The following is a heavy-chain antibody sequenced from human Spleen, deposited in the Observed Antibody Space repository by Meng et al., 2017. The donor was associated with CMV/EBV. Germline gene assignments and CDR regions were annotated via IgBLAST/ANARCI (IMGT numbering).Heavy chain of an antibody. V-gene: IGHV4-39*01. CDR3: ARPPERGYSGSYNDAFDI. Sequence: ISSSSYYWGWIRQPPGKGLEWIGSTYYSGSTYYNPSLKSRVTISVDTSKNQFSLKLSSVTAADTAVYYCARPPERGYSGSYNDAFDIWGQGTMVTVSS. CDR2: TYYSGST. J-gene: IGHJ3*02. CDR1: ISSSSYY. D-gene: IGHD1-26*01.